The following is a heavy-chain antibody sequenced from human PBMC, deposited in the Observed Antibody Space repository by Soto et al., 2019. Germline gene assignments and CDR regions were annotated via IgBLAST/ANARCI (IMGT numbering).Heavy chain of an antibody. CDR3: VRDFMTMAGIQ. D-gene: IGHD6-19*01. CDR2: ISGDGGRT. Sequence: EVQLVESGGDLVQPGGSLRLSCAAYAYTFRDDYMHWVRLGPGKGPVWVSAISGDGGRTYYAGSVRGRFTISRDNAKSTVYLQMNSLRADDTAVYYCVRDFMTMAGIQWGQGTLVTGS. J-gene: IGHJ4*02. CDR1: AYTFRDDY. V-gene: IGHV3-74*01.